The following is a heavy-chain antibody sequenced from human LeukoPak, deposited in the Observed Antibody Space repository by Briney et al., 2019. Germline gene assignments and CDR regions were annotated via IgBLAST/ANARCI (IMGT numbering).Heavy chain of an antibody. D-gene: IGHD1-26*01. Sequence: GGSLRLSCAASGFAFSSYEMNWVRQAPGKGLEWVSYISSSGSTIYYADSVKGRFTISRDNAKNSLYLQMNSLRAEDTAVYYCAREYSGSYDYWGQGTLVTVSS. CDR2: ISSSGSTI. V-gene: IGHV3-48*03. CDR1: GFAFSSYE. CDR3: AREYSGSYDY. J-gene: IGHJ4*02.